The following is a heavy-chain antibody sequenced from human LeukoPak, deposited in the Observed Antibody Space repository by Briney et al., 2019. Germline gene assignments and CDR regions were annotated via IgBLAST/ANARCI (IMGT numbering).Heavy chain of an antibody. V-gene: IGHV4-34*01. CDR3: AGYDILNGLCD. J-gene: IGHJ4*02. Sequence: SETLSLTCTVSGGSISSYYWSWIRQPPGKGLEWIGEINHGGTTNYNPSLKSRVTISVDTSKNQFSLKLNSVTAADTAVYYCAGYDILNGLCDCGQGALVTVSS. CDR1: GGSISSYY. CDR2: INHGGTT. D-gene: IGHD3-9*01.